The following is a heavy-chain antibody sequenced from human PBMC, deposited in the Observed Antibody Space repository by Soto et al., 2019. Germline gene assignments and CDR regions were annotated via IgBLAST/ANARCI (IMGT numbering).Heavy chain of an antibody. CDR1: GYTFTSYD. CDR3: ARGRSRDYSNYYYHGMDV. Sequence: ASVKVSCKASGYTFTSYDINWVRQATGQGLEWMGWMNPNSGNTGYAQKFQGRVTMTRNTSISTAYMELSSLRPEDTAVYYCARGRSRDYSNYYYHGMDVWGQGTMVTVSS. D-gene: IGHD4-4*01. J-gene: IGHJ6*02. V-gene: IGHV1-8*01. CDR2: MNPNSGNT.